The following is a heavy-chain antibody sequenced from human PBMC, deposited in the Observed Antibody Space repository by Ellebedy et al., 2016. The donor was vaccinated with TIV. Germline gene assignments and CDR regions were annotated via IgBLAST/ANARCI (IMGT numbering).Heavy chain of an antibody. CDR2: INNDGSDT. J-gene: IGHJ4*02. V-gene: IGHV3-74*03. D-gene: IGHD3-22*01. CDR3: AKPAGDKTMMNWGGHFDY. CDR1: GLTFSSSW. Sequence: GESLKISXVVSGLTFSSSWMHWVRQAPGKGLVWVSRINNDGSDTKYADYVQGRFTISRDNAKNTLYLQMNSLRAEDTAVYYCAKPAGDKTMMNWGGHFDYWGRGTLVTVSS.